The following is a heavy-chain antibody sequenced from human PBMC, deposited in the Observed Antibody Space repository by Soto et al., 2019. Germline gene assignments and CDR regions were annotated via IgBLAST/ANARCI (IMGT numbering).Heavy chain of an antibody. V-gene: IGHV3-23*01. CDR2: ITGAISKT. J-gene: IGHJ5*01. Sequence: DVQLLESGGGLAQPGGSLRLSCAASGFSFNAFSMSWVRQAPGKGLEWVSTITGAISKTYYADSVRGRFIVSRANSKNTLFLQMNSLRAEDTATYYCAKVGYYNSGWFDSWGQGTLVTVSS. CDR1: GFSFNAFS. D-gene: IGHD6-19*01. CDR3: AKVGYYNSGWFDS.